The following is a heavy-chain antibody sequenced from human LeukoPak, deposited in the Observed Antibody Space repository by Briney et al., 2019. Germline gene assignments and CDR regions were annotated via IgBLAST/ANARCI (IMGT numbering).Heavy chain of an antibody. Sequence: GGSLRLSCTASGFTFSSYWMSWVRQAPGKGLEWVANIRQDGSEKDYVDSVKGRFTISRDNAKNSLYLQMNSLRAEDTAVYYCAKYCGGDCYGMDVWGQGTTVTVSS. CDR2: IRQDGSEK. J-gene: IGHJ6*02. CDR1: GFTFSSYW. V-gene: IGHV3-7*01. D-gene: IGHD2-21*01. CDR3: AKYCGGDCYGMDV.